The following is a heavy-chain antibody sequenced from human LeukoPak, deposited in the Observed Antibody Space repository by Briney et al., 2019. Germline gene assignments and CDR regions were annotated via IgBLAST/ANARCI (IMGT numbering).Heavy chain of an antibody. CDR3: ARGHPGDFWSGPFFDY. V-gene: IGHV4-39*07. Sequence: PSETLSLTCTVSGGSISSSSYYWGWIRQPPGKGLEWIGSIYYSGSTYYNPSLKSRVTISVDTSKNQFSLTLSSVTAADTAVYYCARGHPGDFWSGPFFDYWGQGTLVTVSS. D-gene: IGHD3-3*01. CDR1: GGSISSSSYY. J-gene: IGHJ4*02. CDR2: IYYSGST.